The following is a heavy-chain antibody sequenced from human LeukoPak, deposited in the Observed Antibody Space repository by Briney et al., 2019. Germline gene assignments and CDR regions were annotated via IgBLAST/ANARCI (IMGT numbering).Heavy chain of an antibody. CDR2: ISGSGGST. CDR1: RFSFSSYA. CDR3: AKDGRDGYNYWDY. Sequence: GGSLRLSCAASRFSFSSYAMSWVRQAPGKGLEWVSAISGSGGSTYYADSVKGRFTILRDNSKTTLYLQMNSLRAEDTAVYYCAKDGRDGYNYWDYWGQGTLVTVSS. D-gene: IGHD5-24*01. J-gene: IGHJ4*02. V-gene: IGHV3-23*01.